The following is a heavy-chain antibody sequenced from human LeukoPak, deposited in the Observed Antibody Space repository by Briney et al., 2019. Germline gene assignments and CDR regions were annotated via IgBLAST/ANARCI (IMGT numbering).Heavy chain of an antibody. CDR3: ARTAQDRYSYESGGYYPTYFDF. Sequence: SETLSLTCTVSGGSISNYYWSWIRQPPGKGLEWIGYIYYTGSTIYNPSLMSRVTISVDTSKNQFSLKLTSVTAADTAVYYCARTAQDRYSYESGGYYPTYFDFWGQGTLVPVSS. CDR1: GGSISNYY. J-gene: IGHJ4*02. V-gene: IGHV4-59*01. D-gene: IGHD3-22*01. CDR2: IYYTGST.